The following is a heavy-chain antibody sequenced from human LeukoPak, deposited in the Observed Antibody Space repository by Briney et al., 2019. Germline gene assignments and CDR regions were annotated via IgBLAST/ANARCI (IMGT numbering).Heavy chain of an antibody. D-gene: IGHD6-6*01. J-gene: IGHJ5*02. CDR3: ARDRGGYSSSGFDP. Sequence: SETLSLTCTVSGGSISGYYWSWIRQPPGKGLEWIGYIYYSGSTNYNPSLKSRVTISVDTSKNQFSLKLSSVTAADTAVYYCARDRGGYSSSGFDPWGQGTLVTVSS. CDR1: GGSISGYY. CDR2: IYYSGST. V-gene: IGHV4-59*13.